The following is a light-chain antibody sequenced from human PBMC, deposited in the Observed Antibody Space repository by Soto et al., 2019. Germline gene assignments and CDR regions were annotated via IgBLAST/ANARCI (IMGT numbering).Light chain of an antibody. CDR3: QQYSIYSRT. CDR2: GSY. Sequence: EIVMTQSPATLSLSPGERATLSCRASQSVSSKLAWFQQKPGQAPRLLIYGSYTRATGIPARFSGSGSGTEFTLTISSLQPDDFATYYCQQYSIYSRTFGQGTKVELK. J-gene: IGKJ1*01. V-gene: IGKV3D-15*01. CDR1: QSVSSK.